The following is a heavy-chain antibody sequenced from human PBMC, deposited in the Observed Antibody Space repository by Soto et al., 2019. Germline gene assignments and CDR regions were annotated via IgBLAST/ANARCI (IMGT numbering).Heavy chain of an antibody. CDR1: GFTFSNYA. J-gene: IGHJ4*02. V-gene: IGHV3-23*01. CDR2: TRGSGGSP. CDR3: AKEVTEAGRDYFDY. Sequence: EVQLLESGGGLVQPGGSLRLSCAASGFTFSNYAMSWVRQDPGKGLQWVSGTRGSGGSPDYADSVKGRFTISRDNSKNTLYLQMNSLRAEDTAIYYCAKEVTEAGRDYFDYWGQGTLVSVSS. D-gene: IGHD6-13*01.